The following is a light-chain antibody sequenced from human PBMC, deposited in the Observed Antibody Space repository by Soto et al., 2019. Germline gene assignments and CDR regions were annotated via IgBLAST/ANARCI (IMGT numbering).Light chain of an antibody. CDR2: AAS. J-gene: IGKJ5*01. CDR3: QHYGISIT. V-gene: IGKV3-20*01. CDR1: QSVSSN. Sequence: EIVMTQSPATLSVSPGERATLSCRASQSVSSNLAWYQQKPGQAPRLLIYAASSRATGIPDRFSGSASGTGFTLTISRLEPEDFAVYYCQHYGISITFGQGTRLENK.